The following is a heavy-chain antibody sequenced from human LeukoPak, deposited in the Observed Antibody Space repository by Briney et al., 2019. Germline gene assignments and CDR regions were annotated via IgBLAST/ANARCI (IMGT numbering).Heavy chain of an antibody. J-gene: IGHJ4*02. Sequence: WVRQAPGKGLEWVGRIKSKTDGGTTDYAAPVKGRFTISRDDSKNTLYLQMNSLKTEDTAVYYCTTDPNRRSSSSSGFDYWGQGTLVTVSS. V-gene: IGHV3-15*01. D-gene: IGHD6-6*01. CDR3: TTDPNRRSSSSSGFDY. CDR2: IKSKTDGGTT.